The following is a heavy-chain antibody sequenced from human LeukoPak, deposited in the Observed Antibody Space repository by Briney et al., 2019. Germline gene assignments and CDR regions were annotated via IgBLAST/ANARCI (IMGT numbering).Heavy chain of an antibody. D-gene: IGHD1-26*01. CDR1: GGSISSYY. V-gene: IGHV4-59*01. CDR2: MYYSGSI. J-gene: IGHJ4*02. Sequence: SETLSLTCSVSGGSISSYYWSWIRQPPGKGLEWIGYMYYSGSINYNPSLKSRVTISIDTSKKQFSLKLSSVTAADTAVYYCARDRATVGATAGIFDYWGQVTLVTVSS. CDR3: ARDRATVGATAGIFDY.